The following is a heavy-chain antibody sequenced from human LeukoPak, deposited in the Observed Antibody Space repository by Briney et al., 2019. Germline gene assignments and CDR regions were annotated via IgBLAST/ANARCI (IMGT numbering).Heavy chain of an antibody. CDR1: GFTFSSYG. D-gene: IGHD3-10*01. J-gene: IGHJ4*02. CDR3: AKDPFYSMVRGVISDY. CDR2: ISSSSSTI. Sequence: GGSLRLSCAASGFTFSSYGMTWVRQAPGKGLEWVSYISSSSSTIYYADSVKGRFTISRDNAKNSLYLQLNSLRAEDTAVYYCAKDPFYSMVRGVISDYWGQGTLVTVSS. V-gene: IGHV3-48*01.